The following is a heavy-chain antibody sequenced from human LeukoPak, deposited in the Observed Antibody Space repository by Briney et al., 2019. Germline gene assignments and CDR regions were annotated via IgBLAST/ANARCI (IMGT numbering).Heavy chain of an antibody. CDR2: IYYSGST. CDR1: GGSISSSSYY. Sequence: PSETLSLTCTVSGGSISSSSYYWGWIRQPPGKGLEWIGSIYYSGSTYYNPSLKSRVTISVDTSKNQFSLKLSSVTAADTAVYYCARHGRWGLKDAFDIWSQGTMVTVSS. D-gene: IGHD2-21*02. V-gene: IGHV4-39*01. J-gene: IGHJ3*02. CDR3: ARHGRWGLKDAFDI.